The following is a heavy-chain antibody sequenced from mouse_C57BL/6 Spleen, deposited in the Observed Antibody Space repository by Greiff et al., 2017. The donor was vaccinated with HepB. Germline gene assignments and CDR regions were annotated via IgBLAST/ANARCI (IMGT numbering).Heavy chain of an antibody. J-gene: IGHJ2*01. CDR2: IHPNSGST. Sequence: VQLQQPGAELVKPGASVKLSCKASGYTFTSYWMHWVKPRPGQGLEWIGMIHPNSGSTNYNEKFQSKATLTVDKSSSTAYRQLSSLTSEDSAVYYCAREYYGSSSSYYFDYWGQGTTLTVSS. V-gene: IGHV1-64*01. CDR1: GYTFTSYW. D-gene: IGHD1-1*01. CDR3: AREYYGSSSSYYFDY.